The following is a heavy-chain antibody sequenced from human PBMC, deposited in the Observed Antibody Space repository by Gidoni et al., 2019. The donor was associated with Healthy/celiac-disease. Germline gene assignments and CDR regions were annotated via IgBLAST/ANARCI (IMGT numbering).Heavy chain of an antibody. CDR2: IYSGGST. V-gene: IGHV3-53*01. D-gene: IGHD4-17*01. CDR3: ARDVFYGDYEAFDI. CDR1: GFTVSSNY. J-gene: IGHJ3*02. Sequence: EVQLVESGGGLIQPGGSLRLSCAASGFTVSSNYMSGVRQAPGKGLEWVSVIYSGGSTYYADSVKGRFTISRDNSKNTLYLQMNSLRAEDTAVYYCARDVFYGDYEAFDIWGQGTMVTVSS.